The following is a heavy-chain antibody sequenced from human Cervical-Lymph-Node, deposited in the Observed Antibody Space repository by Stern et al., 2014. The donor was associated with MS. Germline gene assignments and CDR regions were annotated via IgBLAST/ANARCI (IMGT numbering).Heavy chain of an antibody. V-gene: IGHV1-69*01. CDR1: GGTFSKFP. J-gene: IGHJ5*02. CDR2: IFPVFGTP. D-gene: IGHD6-13*01. Sequence: VQLVEYGAEVTKPGSSVKVSCKASGGTFSKFPSSWVRQAPGQGLEWMGGIFPVFGTPTYAQEFRGRVTITADVSTSTVYMELSSLRSDDTAVYYCALSSETSDRWYSLGYDLWGQGTLVTVS. CDR3: ALSSETSDRWYSLGYDL.